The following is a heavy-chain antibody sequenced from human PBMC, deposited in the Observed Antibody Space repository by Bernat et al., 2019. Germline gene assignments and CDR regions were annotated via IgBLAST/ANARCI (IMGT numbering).Heavy chain of an antibody. J-gene: IGHJ4*02. V-gene: IGHV4-39*01. Sequence: QLQLQESGPGLVKPSETLSLTCTVSGGSISSSSYYWGWIRQPPGKGLEWIGSIYSSGSTYYNPSLKSRVTISVDTSKNQFSLRLSSVTAADTAVYYCARQDGDGYNLGAFDYWGQGTLVTVSS. CDR1: GGSISSSSYY. D-gene: IGHD5-24*01. CDR3: ARQDGDGYNLGAFDY. CDR2: IYSSGST.